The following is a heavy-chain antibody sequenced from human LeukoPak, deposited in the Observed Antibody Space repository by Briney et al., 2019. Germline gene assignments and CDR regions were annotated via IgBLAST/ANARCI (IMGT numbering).Heavy chain of an antibody. V-gene: IGHV4-59*01. CDR1: GDSISSYY. D-gene: IGHD3-10*01. J-gene: IGHJ5*02. CDR2: IFDNRNA. Sequence: SETLSLTCTVSGDSISSYYWSWIRQPPGKGLEWIGYIFDNRNAKYNPSLKSRVSLSLDTSKNEFSLNLSSVTAADTAVYYCARDYYGSGKGWFDPWGQGTLVTVSS. CDR3: ARDYYGSGKGWFDP.